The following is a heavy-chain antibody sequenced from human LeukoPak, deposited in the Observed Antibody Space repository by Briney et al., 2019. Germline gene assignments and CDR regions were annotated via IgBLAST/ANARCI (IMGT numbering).Heavy chain of an antibody. CDR2: ISSSSTYI. J-gene: IGHJ4*02. D-gene: IGHD6-19*01. V-gene: IGHV3-21*01. CDR3: ARDGAVAATSDY. CDR1: GFTFSTYS. Sequence: GGSLRLSCAASGFTFSTYSMNWVRQAPGKGLEWVSSISSSSTYIYYADSVKGRLTISRDNAKNSLYLQMNSLRAEDTAVYYCARDGAVAATSDYWGQGTLVTVSS.